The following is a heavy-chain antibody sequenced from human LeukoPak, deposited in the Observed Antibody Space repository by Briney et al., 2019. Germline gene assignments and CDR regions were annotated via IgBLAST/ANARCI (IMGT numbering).Heavy chain of an antibody. CDR2: ISGSGDIT. V-gene: IGHV3-23*01. CDR3: AKLGDYYGSGTYSRFDS. D-gene: IGHD3-10*01. CDR1: GFTVSSKY. J-gene: IGHJ4*02. Sequence: GGSLRLSCAASGFTVSSKYMSWVRQTPGKGLEWVSVISGSGDITYYADSVKGRFTISRDNSKNTLYLQMSSLRAEDTALYYCAKLGDYYGSGTYSRFDSWGQGALVTVSS.